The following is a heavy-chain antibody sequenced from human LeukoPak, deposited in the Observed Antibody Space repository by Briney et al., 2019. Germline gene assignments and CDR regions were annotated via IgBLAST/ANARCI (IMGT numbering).Heavy chain of an antibody. V-gene: IGHV1-46*01. CDR1: GYTFTSYY. Sequence: ASVKVSCTASGYTFTSYYMHWVRQAPGQGLEWMGIINPSGGSTSYAQKFQGRVTMTRDTSTSTVYMELSSLRSEDTAVYYCARLTTIFGVVRSLSYWGQGTLVTVSS. D-gene: IGHD3-3*01. CDR3: ARLTTIFGVVRSLSY. J-gene: IGHJ4*02. CDR2: INPSGGST.